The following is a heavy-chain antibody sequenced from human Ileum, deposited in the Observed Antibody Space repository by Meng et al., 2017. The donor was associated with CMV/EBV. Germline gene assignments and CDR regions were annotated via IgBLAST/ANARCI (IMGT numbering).Heavy chain of an antibody. V-gene: IGHV6-1*01. J-gene: IGHJ4*02. CDR2: TYYRSKWFN. Sequence: QVQLQQSGPGLVKTSQTLLPTCASAGDSVSSTTVTLKWIRQSPSRGLEWLGRTYYRSKWFNDYALSVRGRITINPDISKNQLSLQLNSVTPEDTAVYYCVRLTGNSWLDYWGRGTLVTVSS. CDR3: VRLTGNSWLDY. D-gene: IGHD6-13*01. CDR1: GDSVSSTTVT.